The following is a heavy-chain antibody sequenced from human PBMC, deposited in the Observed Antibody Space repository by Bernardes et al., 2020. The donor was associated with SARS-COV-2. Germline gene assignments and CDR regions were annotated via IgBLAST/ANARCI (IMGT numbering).Heavy chain of an antibody. J-gene: IGHJ4*02. CDR1: GFTFSIYW. Sequence: PGGSLRLSCAASGFTFSIYWMHWVSQGPGKGLVWVSRINSDGRTTTYADSVKGRFTISRDNGKNTLYLQMNSLRAEDTAVYYCVRGPSDGHGRFEYWGQGALVTVSS. CDR3: VRGPSDGHGRFEY. V-gene: IGHV3-74*01. CDR2: INSDGRTT.